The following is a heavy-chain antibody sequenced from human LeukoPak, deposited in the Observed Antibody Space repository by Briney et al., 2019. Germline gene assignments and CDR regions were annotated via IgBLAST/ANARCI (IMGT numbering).Heavy chain of an antibody. J-gene: IGHJ4*02. CDR3: ARDAWFGAGRTFDY. V-gene: IGHV4-61*05. Sequence: TSETLSLTCTVSSGSISSRSYSWGWIRQPPGKGLEWIGYIYYSGSTNYNPSLKSRVTISVDTSKNQFSLRLSSVTAADTAVYYCARDAWFGAGRTFDYWGQGTLVTVSS. CDR1: SGSISSRSYS. D-gene: IGHD3-10*01. CDR2: IYYSGST.